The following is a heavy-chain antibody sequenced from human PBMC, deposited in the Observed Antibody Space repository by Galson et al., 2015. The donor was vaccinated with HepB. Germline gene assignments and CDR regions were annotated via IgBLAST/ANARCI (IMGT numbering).Heavy chain of an antibody. CDR2: IYYSGST. V-gene: IGHV4-39*01. Sequence: ETLSLTCTVSGDSISSIIYYWGWIRQPPGKGLEWIGSIYYSGSTYYNPSLKSRVTISVDTSKNQFSLKLSSVTAADTAIYYCTRHRRIVGAFEYFQHWGQGTLVTVSS. D-gene: IGHD1-26*01. CDR1: GDSISSIIYY. J-gene: IGHJ1*01. CDR3: TRHRRIVGAFEYFQH.